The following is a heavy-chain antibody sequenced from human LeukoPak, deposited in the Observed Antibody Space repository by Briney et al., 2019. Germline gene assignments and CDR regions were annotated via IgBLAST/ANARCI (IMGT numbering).Heavy chain of an antibody. CDR3: VRDGSGYDY. CDR2: INQGGSEK. V-gene: IGHV3-7*05. J-gene: IGHJ4*02. Sequence: GGSLRLSCAASRFTFSNYWMSWVRQPPGKGLEWVANINQGGSEKYYLSSVKGRFTISRDNAKNSLYLQMNSLRADDTAIYYCVRDGSGYDYWGQGTLVTVS. D-gene: IGHD6-19*01. CDR1: RFTFSNYW.